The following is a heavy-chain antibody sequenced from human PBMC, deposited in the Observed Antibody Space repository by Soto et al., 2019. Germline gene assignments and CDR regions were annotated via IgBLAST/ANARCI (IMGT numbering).Heavy chain of an antibody. D-gene: IGHD3-3*01. CDR2: IYYSGST. J-gene: IGHJ6*02. Sequence: SETLSLTXTVSGGSISSGDYYWSWIRQPPGKGLEWIGYIYYSGSTYYNPSLKSRVTISVDTSKNQFSLKLSSVTAADTAVYYCARDNILGILYGGMDVWGQGTTVTVSS. CDR3: ARDNILGILYGGMDV. V-gene: IGHV4-30-4*01. CDR1: GGSISSGDYY.